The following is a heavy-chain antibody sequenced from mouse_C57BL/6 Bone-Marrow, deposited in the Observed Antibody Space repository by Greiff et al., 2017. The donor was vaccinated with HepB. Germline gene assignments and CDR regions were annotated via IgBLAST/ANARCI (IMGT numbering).Heavy chain of an antibody. V-gene: IGHV5-15*01. CDR3: ARQGYYDYDEGFAY. CDR2: ISNLAYSI. D-gene: IGHD2-4*01. Sequence: DVMLVESGGGLVQPGGSLKLSCAASGFTFSDYGMAWVRQAPRKGPEWVAFISNLAYSIYYADTVTGRFTISRENAKNTLYLEMSSLRSEDTAMYYCARQGYYDYDEGFAYWGQGTLVTVSA. CDR1: GFTFSDYG. J-gene: IGHJ3*01.